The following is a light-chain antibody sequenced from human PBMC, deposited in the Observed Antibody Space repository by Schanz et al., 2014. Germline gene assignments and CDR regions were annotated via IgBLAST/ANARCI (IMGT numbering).Light chain of an antibody. CDR1: QSVSSN. Sequence: EVVLTQSPGSLSLSPGERGTLSCRASQSVSSNLAWYQQKPGQAPRLLIYGASIRATGIPARFSGSGSGTEFTLTISRLEPDDFGVFYCQQYGLAPYTFGRGTRLELK. J-gene: IGKJ2*01. CDR3: QQYGLAPYT. CDR2: GAS. V-gene: IGKV3-20*01.